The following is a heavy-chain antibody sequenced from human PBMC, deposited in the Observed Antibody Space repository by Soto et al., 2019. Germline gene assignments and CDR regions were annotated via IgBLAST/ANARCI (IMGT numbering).Heavy chain of an antibody. D-gene: IGHD1-26*01. CDR3: ARPSGSYYADYYYYGMDV. J-gene: IGHJ6*02. CDR2: IYPGDSDT. CDR1: GYSFTSYW. Sequence: PGESLKICCKGSGYSFTSYWIGWVRQMPGKGLEWMGIIYPGDSDTRYSPSFQGQVTISADKSISTAYLQWSSLKASDTAMYYCARPSGSYYADYYYYGMDVWGQGTTVTVSS. V-gene: IGHV5-51*01.